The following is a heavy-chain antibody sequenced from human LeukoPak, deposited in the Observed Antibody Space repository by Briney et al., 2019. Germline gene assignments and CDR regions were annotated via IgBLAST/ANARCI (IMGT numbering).Heavy chain of an antibody. CDR1: GFTFSSYA. CDR3: ARDGPYDILTGYYPDY. CDR2: ISYDVSNK. J-gene: IGHJ4*02. Sequence: GGSLRLSCAASGFTFSSYAMHWVRQAPGKGLEWVAVISYDVSNKYYADSMKGRFTISRDNSKNTLYLQMNSLRAEDTAVYYCARDGPYDILTGYYPDYWGQGTLITVSS. D-gene: IGHD3-9*01. V-gene: IGHV3-30*01.